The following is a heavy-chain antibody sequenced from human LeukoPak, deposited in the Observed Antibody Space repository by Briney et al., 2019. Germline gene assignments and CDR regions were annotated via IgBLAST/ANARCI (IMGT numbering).Heavy chain of an antibody. CDR3: AREGSLYGYHSFDS. D-gene: IGHD5-18*01. CDR2: ISGSGGST. Sequence: GGSLRLSCAASGFTFSSYGMSWVRQAPGKGLEWVSAISGSGGSTYYADSVKGRFTISRDNSKNTLYLQMNSLKTDDTAVYYCAREGSLYGYHSFDSWGQGTLVTVSS. V-gene: IGHV3-23*01. J-gene: IGHJ4*02. CDR1: GFTFSSYG.